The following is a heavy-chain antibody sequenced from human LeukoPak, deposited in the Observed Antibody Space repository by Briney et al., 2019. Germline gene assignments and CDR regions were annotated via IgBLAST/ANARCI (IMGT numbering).Heavy chain of an antibody. CDR3: AKGRTGYYTPAYFDY. J-gene: IGHJ4*02. V-gene: IGHV3-9*01. Sequence: GGSLRLSCAASGLTFYDYAMHWVRHAPGKGLEWVSGISWNSGSIVYADSVKGRFTISRDNAKNSLYLQMNSLRAEDTALYYCAKGRTGYYTPAYFDYWGQGTLVTVSS. D-gene: IGHD3/OR15-3a*01. CDR1: GLTFYDYA. CDR2: ISWNSGSI.